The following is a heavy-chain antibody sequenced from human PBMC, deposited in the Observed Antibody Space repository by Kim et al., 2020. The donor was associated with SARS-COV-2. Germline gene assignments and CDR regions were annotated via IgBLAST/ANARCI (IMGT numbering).Heavy chain of an antibody. Sequence: SETLSLTCAVSGGSISSGGYSWRWIRQPPGKGLEWIGYIYHSGSTYYNPSLKSRVTISVDRSKNQFSLKLSSVTAADTAVYYCASVGTYYDILTGYYPDAFDIWGQGTMVTVSS. J-gene: IGHJ3*02. CDR1: GGSISSGGYS. V-gene: IGHV4-30-2*01. D-gene: IGHD3-9*01. CDR3: ASVGTYYDILTGYYPDAFDI. CDR2: IYHSGST.